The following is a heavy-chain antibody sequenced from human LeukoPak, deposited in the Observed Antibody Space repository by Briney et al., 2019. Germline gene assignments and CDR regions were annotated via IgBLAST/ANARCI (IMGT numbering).Heavy chain of an antibody. V-gene: IGHV1-18*01. CDR2: ISSYNGNT. J-gene: IGHJ4*02. CDR3: ARRMAVAGTPFDY. Sequence: GASVKVSCKASGYTFTSYGISWVRQAPGQGLGWMGWISSYNGNTNYAQKLQGRVTMSTDTSTSTAYMELRSLRSDDTAVYYCARRMAVAGTPFDYWGQGTQVTVSS. D-gene: IGHD6-19*01. CDR1: GYTFTSYG.